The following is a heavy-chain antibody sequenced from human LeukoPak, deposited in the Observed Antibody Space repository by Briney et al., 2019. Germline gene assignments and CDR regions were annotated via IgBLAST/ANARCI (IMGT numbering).Heavy chain of an antibody. Sequence: SETLSLTCTVSGGSISSSRYYWGWIRQPPGKGLEWIGSIYYSGSTYYNPSLKSRVTISVDTSKNQFSLKLSSVTAADTAVYYCASPGGGYYFDYWGQGTLVTVSS. CDR3: ASPGGGYYFDY. J-gene: IGHJ4*02. D-gene: IGHD3-16*01. CDR2: IYYSGST. V-gene: IGHV4-39*01. CDR1: GGSISSSRYY.